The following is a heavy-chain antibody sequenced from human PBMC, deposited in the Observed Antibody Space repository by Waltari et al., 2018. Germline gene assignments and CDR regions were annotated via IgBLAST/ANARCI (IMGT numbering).Heavy chain of an antibody. J-gene: IGHJ5*02. CDR3: ARGGSSGWYGGDWFDP. Sequence: FSGYYWSWIRQPPGKGLEWIGEINHSGSTNYNPSLKSRVTISVDTSKNQFSLKLSSVTAADTAVYYCARGGSSGWYGGDWFDPWGQGTLVTVSS. D-gene: IGHD6-19*01. V-gene: IGHV4-34*01. CDR2: INHSGST. CDR1: FSGYY.